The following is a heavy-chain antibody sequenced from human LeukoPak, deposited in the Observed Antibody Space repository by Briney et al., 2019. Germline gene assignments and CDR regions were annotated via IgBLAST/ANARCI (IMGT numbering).Heavy chain of an antibody. Sequence: GASVKVSCKASGYTFTSYDINWVRQATGQGLEWMGWMNPNSGNTGYAQKFQGRVTMTRNTSISTAYMELSSLRSEDTAVYYCARELATVTTYYYYYGMDVWGQGTTVTVSS. CDR2: MNPNSGNT. CDR3: ARELATVTTYYYYYGMDV. J-gene: IGHJ6*02. V-gene: IGHV1-8*01. CDR1: GYTFTSYD. D-gene: IGHD4-17*01.